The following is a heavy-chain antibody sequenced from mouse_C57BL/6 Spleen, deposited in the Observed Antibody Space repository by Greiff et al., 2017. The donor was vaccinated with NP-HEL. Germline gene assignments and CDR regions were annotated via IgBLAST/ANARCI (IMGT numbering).Heavy chain of an antibody. V-gene: IGHV5-4*01. Sequence: EVQLVESGGGLVKPGGSLKLSCAASGFTFSSYAMSWVRQTPEKRLEWVATISDGGSYTYYPDNVKGRCTISRDNAKNNLYLQISHLKSEDPAMYYCARAITTVVAPVAYWGQGTLVTVSA. J-gene: IGHJ3*01. CDR3: ARAITTVVAPVAY. D-gene: IGHD1-1*01. CDR2: ISDGGSYT. CDR1: GFTFSSYA.